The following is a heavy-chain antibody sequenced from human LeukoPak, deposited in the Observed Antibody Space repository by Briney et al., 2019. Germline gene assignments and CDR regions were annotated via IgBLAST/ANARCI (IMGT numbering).Heavy chain of an antibody. D-gene: IGHD5-18*01. V-gene: IGHV3-23*01. CDR3: AKVMQDRAMNTHLDY. Sequence: GGSLSLSCAASGFTLINYAMSWVRQAPGKGLEWVSALSDSGASTYYVDSVKGRFTVSRDSSKNTLNLQMNSLRAEDTAVYYCAKVMQDRAMNTHLDYWGPGTLVTVSS. J-gene: IGHJ4*02. CDR2: LSDSGAST. CDR1: GFTLINYA.